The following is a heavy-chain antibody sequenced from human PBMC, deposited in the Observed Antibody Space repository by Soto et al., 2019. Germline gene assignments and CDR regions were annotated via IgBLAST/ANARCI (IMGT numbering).Heavy chain of an antibody. J-gene: IGHJ3*02. D-gene: IGHD2-15*01. CDR2: ISGGGDGT. V-gene: IGHV3-23*01. CDR3: AKKGLGSLATYCSTGDCHYAFDI. CDR1: GFTFGNYA. Sequence: VQLLESGGGLVQPGGSLRLSCAASGFTFGNYAMIWVRQAPGKGLEWVSTISGGGDGTYYADPVRGRFTISRENSRNTVYLQMNSLRAEDTAVYYCAKKGLGSLATYCSTGDCHYAFDIWGQGTMVTVSS.